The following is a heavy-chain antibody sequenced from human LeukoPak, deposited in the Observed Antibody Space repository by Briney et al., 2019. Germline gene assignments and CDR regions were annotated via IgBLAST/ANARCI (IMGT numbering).Heavy chain of an antibody. CDR1: GYTFTSYG. CDR2: ISAYNGNT. Sequence: GASVKVSCKASGYTFTSYGISWVRQAPGQGLEWMGWISAYNGNTNYAQKLQGRVTMTTDTSTSTAYMELRSLRSDGTAVYYCARGRKPDYGDSESFDYWGQGTLVTVSS. CDR3: ARGRKPDYGDSESFDY. J-gene: IGHJ4*02. V-gene: IGHV1-18*01. D-gene: IGHD4-17*01.